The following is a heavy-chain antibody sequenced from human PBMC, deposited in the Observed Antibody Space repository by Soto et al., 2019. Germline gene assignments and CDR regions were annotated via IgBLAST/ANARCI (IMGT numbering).Heavy chain of an antibody. V-gene: IGHV3-23*01. D-gene: IGHD6-19*01. J-gene: IGHJ4*02. CDR1: GFTFSDYA. CDR2: VTDSGGST. Sequence: SLRLSCAASGFTFSDYAMSWVRQAPGKGLEWVSSVTDSGGSTDYADSVKGRFTISVDTSKNQFSLKLSSVTAADTAVYYCARRVIGIAVAGTVFDYWGQGTLVTVSS. CDR3: ARRVIGIAVAGTVFDY.